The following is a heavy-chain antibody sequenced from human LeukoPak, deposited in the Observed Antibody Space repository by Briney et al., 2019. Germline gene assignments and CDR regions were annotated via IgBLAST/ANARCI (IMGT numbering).Heavy chain of an antibody. CDR3: ARSIPLNDYYDSQWWAFDI. Sequence: ASVKVSCRASGYTFTSYAMHWVRQAPGQGLEWMGWINPNSGGTNYAQKFQGRVTMTRDTSISTAYMELSRLRSDDTAVYYCARSIPLNDYYDSQWWAFDIWGQGTMVTVSS. D-gene: IGHD3-22*01. J-gene: IGHJ3*02. CDR1: GYTFTSYA. V-gene: IGHV1-2*02. CDR2: INPNSGGT.